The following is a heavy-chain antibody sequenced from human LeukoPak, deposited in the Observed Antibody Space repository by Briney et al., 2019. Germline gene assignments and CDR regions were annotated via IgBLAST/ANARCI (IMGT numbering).Heavy chain of an antibody. CDR3: VRDDCGDTCYPGGY. V-gene: IGHV1-3*01. D-gene: IGHD2-21*01. Sequence: GASVKVSCKASGYTFSRYVVHWVRQAPGRRPEWMGWIDAGNGGTKYSQNFQGRVTITWDRSANTAYMELSSLTSEDTALCYCVRDDCGDTCYPGGYWGQGTLVAVSS. J-gene: IGHJ4*02. CDR1: GYTFSRYV. CDR2: IDAGNGGT.